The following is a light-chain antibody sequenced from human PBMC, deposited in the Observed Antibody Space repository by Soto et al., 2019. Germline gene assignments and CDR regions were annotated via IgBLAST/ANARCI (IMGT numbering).Light chain of an antibody. Sequence: QSALTQPASVSGSPGQSITISCTGTSSDVGGYNYVSWYQQHPGKAPKLMIYEVSNRPSAVSNRFSGSKSGNTASLTISGLQAEDEADYYCSSYTSSSGYVFGTGTKVTVL. CDR2: EVS. CDR1: SSDVGGYNY. CDR3: SSYTSSSGYV. V-gene: IGLV2-14*01. J-gene: IGLJ1*01.